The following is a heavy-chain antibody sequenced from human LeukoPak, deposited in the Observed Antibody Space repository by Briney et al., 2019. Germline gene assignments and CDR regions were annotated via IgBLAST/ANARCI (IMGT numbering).Heavy chain of an antibody. V-gene: IGHV1-18*01. CDR1: GGTFSSYA. Sequence: ASVKVSCKASGGTFSSYAISWVRQAPGQGLEWMGWISAYNGNTNYAQKLQGRVTMTTDTSTSTAYMELRSLRSDDTAVYYCARGTRDYYYYYYMDVWGKGTTVTVSS. CDR3: ARGTRDYYYYYYMDV. D-gene: IGHD2-2*01. CDR2: ISAYNGNT. J-gene: IGHJ6*03.